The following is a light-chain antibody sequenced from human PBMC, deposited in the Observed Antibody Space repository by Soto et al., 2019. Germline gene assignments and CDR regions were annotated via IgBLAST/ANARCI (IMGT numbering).Light chain of an antibody. V-gene: IGKV3-15*01. Sequence: EMVMTQSPATLSVSPGERATLSCRASQSVSSDLAWYQQKPGQAPRLLIYGASTRATGIPARFSGSGSGTEFTLTISSLQSEDFAVYYCQQYNNWPPWTFGQETKV. J-gene: IGKJ1*01. CDR3: QQYNNWPPWT. CDR2: GAS. CDR1: QSVSSD.